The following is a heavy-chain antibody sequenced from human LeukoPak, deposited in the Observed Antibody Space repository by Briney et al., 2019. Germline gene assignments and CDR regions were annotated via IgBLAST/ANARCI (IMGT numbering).Heavy chain of an antibody. CDR1: GFTFSSYA. Sequence: GGSLRLSCAASGFTFSSYAMSWVRQAPGKGLEWVSAISGSGGSTYYADSVKGRFTIYRDNSKNTLYLQMYSLRAEDTAVYYCVKGRGISTSSFDIWGQGTMVTVSS. D-gene: IGHD2-2*01. V-gene: IGHV3-23*01. J-gene: IGHJ3*02. CDR3: VKGRGISTSSFDI. CDR2: ISGSGGST.